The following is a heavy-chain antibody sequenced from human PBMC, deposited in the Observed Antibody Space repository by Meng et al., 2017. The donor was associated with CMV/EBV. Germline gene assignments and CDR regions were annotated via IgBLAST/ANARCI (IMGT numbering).Heavy chain of an antibody. CDR2: ISSSSSYI. J-gene: IGHJ6*02. V-gene: IGHV3-21*01. D-gene: IGHD5-18*01. CDR1: GFTFSSYS. Sequence: GESLKISCAAAGFTFSSYSMNWVRQAPGKGLEWVSSISSSSSYIYYEDSVKGRFTIPRDNAKNSLYLQMNSLRAEDTAVYYCASDGDTAMPLGFVVRGSYYYYGMDVWGQGTTVTVSS. CDR3: ASDGDTAMPLGFVVRGSYYYYGMDV.